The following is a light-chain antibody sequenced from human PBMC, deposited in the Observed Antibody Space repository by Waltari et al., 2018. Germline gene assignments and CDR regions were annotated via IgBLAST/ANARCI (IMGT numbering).Light chain of an antibody. J-gene: IGKJ5*01. V-gene: IGKV3D-15*01. CDR3: QQYYDWRRVT. CDR2: GAS. CDR1: QSVSGS. Sequence: EIVMTQSPATLSVSPGERATLSCRASQSVSGSLAWYQQKPGQAPRLLIYGASTRATGIPARFSGSASGTEFTLTISSLQSEDSAVYCCQQYYDWRRVTFGQGTRLEIK.